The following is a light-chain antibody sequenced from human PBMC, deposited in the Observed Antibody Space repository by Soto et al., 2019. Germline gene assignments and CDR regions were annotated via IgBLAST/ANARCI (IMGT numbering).Light chain of an antibody. CDR3: NSYTSSSTWM. J-gene: IGLJ3*02. Sequence: QSALTQPASVSGSPGQSITISCTGTNSDVGAYNYVSWYQQHPGKAPKLLIYEVSNRPSGVSNRFSGSKSGNTASLTISGLQAEDEADYYCNSYTSSSTWMFGGGTKLTVL. CDR2: EVS. CDR1: NSDVGAYNY. V-gene: IGLV2-14*01.